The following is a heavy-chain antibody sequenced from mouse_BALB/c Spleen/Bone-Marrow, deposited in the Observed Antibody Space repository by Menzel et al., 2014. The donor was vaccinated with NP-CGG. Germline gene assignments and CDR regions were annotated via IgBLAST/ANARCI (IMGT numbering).Heavy chain of an antibody. D-gene: IGHD2-10*02. CDR1: GVTFSNYW. V-gene: IGHV6-6*02. J-gene: IGHJ3*01. CDR3: MYGNPFAY. Sequence: EVQGVESGGGLVQPGGSMKFSCVATGVTFSNYWMNWVRQSPERGLEWVAEIRLKSNNYETHYAESVKGRFTISRGDSKSRVYLQMNNLRAEDTGIYYCMYGNPFAYWGQGTLVTVSA. CDR2: IRLKSNNYET.